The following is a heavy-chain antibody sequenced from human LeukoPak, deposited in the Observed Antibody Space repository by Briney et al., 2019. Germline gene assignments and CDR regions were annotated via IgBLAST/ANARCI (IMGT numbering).Heavy chain of an antibody. CDR2: IRYDGSNK. J-gene: IGHJ3*02. CDR1: GFTFSSYG. D-gene: IGHD2-15*01. Sequence: GGSLRLSCAASGFTFSSYGMHWVRQAPGKGLEWVAFIRYDGSNKYYADSVKGRFTISRDNSKNTLYLQMNSLRAEDTAVYYCAKALRMDHDAFDIWGQGTMVTVSS. CDR3: AKALRMDHDAFDI. V-gene: IGHV3-30*02.